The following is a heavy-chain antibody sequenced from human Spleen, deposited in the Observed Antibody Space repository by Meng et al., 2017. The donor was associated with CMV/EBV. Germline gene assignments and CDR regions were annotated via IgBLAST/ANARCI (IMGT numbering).Heavy chain of an antibody. V-gene: IGHV4-30-4*08. D-gene: IGHD1-20*01. J-gene: IGHJ3*02. CDR3: ARVTSPSPETDAFDI. Sequence: SETLSLTCTVSGGSISSGDYYWSWIRQPPGKGLEWIGYIYYSGSTYYNPSLKSRVTISVDTSKNQFSLKLSSVTAADTAVYYCARVTSPSPETDAFDIWGQGTMVTVSS. CDR2: IYYSGST. CDR1: GGSISSGDYY.